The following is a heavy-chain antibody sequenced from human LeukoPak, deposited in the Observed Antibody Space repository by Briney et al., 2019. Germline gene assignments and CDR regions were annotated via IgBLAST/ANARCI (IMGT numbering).Heavy chain of an antibody. CDR1: GFTFDDYA. D-gene: IGHD3-9*01. J-gene: IGHJ6*03. CDR2: IKQDGSEK. V-gene: IGHV3-7*01. CDR3: ARVLSRYDILTGLHYYYYMDV. Sequence: GGSLRLSCAASGFTFDDYAMHWVRQAPGKGLEWVANIKQDGSEKYYVDSVKGRFTISRDNAKNSLYLQMNSLRAEDTAVYYCARVLSRYDILTGLHYYYYMDVWGKGTTVTVSS.